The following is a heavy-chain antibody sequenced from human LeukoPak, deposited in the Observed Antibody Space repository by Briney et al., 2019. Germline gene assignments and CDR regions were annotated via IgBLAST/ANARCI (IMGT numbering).Heavy chain of an antibody. CDR1: GGSISSYY. CDR3: ARHDRLRADYTYGPMYY. J-gene: IGHJ4*02. D-gene: IGHD5-18*01. Sequence: SEILSLTCTVSGGSISSYYWSWIRQPPGKGLEWIGYIYYSGSTKYNPSLRSRVTISVDTSKNQFSLKLSSVTAADTAVYYCARHDRLRADYTYGPMYYWGQGTLVTVSS. CDR2: IYYSGST. V-gene: IGHV4-59*08.